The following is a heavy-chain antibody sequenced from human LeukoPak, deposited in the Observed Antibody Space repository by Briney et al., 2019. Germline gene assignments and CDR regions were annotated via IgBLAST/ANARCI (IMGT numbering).Heavy chain of an antibody. CDR2: INSDGSIR. CDR1: GFTFSSYW. Sequence: GGSLRLSCAASGFTFSSYWMHWVRQAPGKGLVWVSRINSDGSIRNYVDSVKGRFTISRDNGKNTLYLEMSSLRAEDTAVYYCASGLNKAAGEEVRDYWGQGTLVTVSS. J-gene: IGHJ4*02. CDR3: ASGLNKAAGEEVRDY. D-gene: IGHD6-13*01. V-gene: IGHV3-74*01.